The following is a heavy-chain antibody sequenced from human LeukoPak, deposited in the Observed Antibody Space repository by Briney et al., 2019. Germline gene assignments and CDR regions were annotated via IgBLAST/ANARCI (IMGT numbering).Heavy chain of an antibody. V-gene: IGHV3-30*02. J-gene: IGHJ4*02. CDR2: IRYDGSNK. CDR3: AKVATTVPGFDY. CDR1: GFTFSSYG. Sequence: PGGSLRLSCAASGFTFSSYGMHWVRQAPGKGLEWVAFIRYDGSNKYYADSVKGRFTITRDNSKNTLYLQMNSLRAEDTAVYYCAKVATTVPGFDYWGQGTLVTVSS. D-gene: IGHD5-12*01.